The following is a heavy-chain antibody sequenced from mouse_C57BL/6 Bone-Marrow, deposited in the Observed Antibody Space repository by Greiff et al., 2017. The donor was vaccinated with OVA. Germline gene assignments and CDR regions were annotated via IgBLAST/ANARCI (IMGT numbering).Heavy chain of an antibody. CDR1: GFTFSDYG. V-gene: IGHV5-17*01. J-gene: IGHJ2*01. CDR2: ISSGSSTI. Sequence: EVKLVESGGGLVKPGGSLKLSCAASGFTFSDYGMHWVRQAPEKGLEWVAYISSGSSTIYYADTVKGRFTISRDNAKNTLFLQMTSLRSEDTAMYYCARPHYDYDGYFDYWGQGTTLTVSS. CDR3: ARPHYDYDGYFDY. D-gene: IGHD2-4*01.